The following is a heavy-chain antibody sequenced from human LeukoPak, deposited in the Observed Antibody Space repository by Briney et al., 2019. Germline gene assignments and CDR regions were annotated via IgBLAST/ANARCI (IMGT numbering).Heavy chain of an antibody. CDR1: GFTFSSYA. D-gene: IGHD2-2*01. V-gene: IGHV3-23*01. CDR3: AKIEYCSSTSCYYFDY. CDR2: ISGSGGGT. Sequence: PGGSLRLSCAASGFTFSSYAMSWVRQAPGKGLEWVSAISGSGGGTYYADSVKGRFTISRDNSKNTLYLQMNSLRAEDTAVYYCAKIEYCSSTSCYYFDYWGQGTLVTVSS. J-gene: IGHJ4*02.